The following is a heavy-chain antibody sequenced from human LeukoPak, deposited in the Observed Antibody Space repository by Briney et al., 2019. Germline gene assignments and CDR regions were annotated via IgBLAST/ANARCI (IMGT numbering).Heavy chain of an antibody. CDR2: IYYSGDS. D-gene: IGHD2-2*01. Sequence: SETLSLTCTVSGGSISSSSYYWGWIRQPPGKGLEWIGSIYYSGDSDYNPSLKSRVSISEDTSKNQFSLKLSSVTAADTAVYYCARELGQYCSSTSCRDYWGQGTLVTVSS. CDR3: ARELGQYCSSTSCRDY. CDR1: GGSISSSSYY. J-gene: IGHJ4*02. V-gene: IGHV4-39*07.